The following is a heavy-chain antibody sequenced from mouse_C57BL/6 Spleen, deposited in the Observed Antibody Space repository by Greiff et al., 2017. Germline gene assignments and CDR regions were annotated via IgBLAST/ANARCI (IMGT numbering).Heavy chain of an antibody. CDR1: GYSITSGYY. CDR2: LSYDGSN. D-gene: IGHD1-1*01. Sequence: EVQLQESGPGLVKPSQSLSLTCSVTGYSITSGYYWNWIRQFPGNKLEWMGYLSYDGSNNYNPSLKNRISITRDTSKNQFFLKLNSVTTEDTTTYYCAQIITTVVATNYYAMDYWGQGTSVTASS. CDR3: AQIITTVVATNYYAMDY. V-gene: IGHV3-6*01. J-gene: IGHJ4*01.